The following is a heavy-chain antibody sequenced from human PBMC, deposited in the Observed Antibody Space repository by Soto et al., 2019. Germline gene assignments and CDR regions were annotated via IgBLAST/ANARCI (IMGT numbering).Heavy chain of an antibody. CDR2: INHSGST. CDR3: ARGLGPSIAAAALNWFDP. V-gene: IGHV4-34*01. D-gene: IGHD6-13*01. J-gene: IGHJ5*02. CDR1: GGSFSGYY. Sequence: QVQLQQWGAGLLKPSETLSLTCAVYGGSFSGYYWSWIRQPPGKGLEWIGEINHSGSTHYNPSLNSRVTISVDTSKTQFSLKLSSVAAADTAVYYCARGLGPSIAAAALNWFDPWGQGTLVTVSS.